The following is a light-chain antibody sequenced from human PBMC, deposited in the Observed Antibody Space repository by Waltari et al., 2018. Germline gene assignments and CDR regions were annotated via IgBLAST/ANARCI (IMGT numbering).Light chain of an antibody. CDR1: QSISSD. CDR2: AAS. V-gene: IGKV1-39*01. CDR3: QQSYSTPPT. Sequence: DIQMTQSPSSLSASVGDRVTITCRASQSISSDLNWYQQKPGKAPKLLIYAASNLQSGVPSRFSGSGYGTDFTLTISSLQPEDFATYYCQQSYSTPPTFGQGTKVEIK. J-gene: IGKJ1*01.